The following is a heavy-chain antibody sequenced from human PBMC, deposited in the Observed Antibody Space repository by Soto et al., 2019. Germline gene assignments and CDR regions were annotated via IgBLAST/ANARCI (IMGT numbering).Heavy chain of an antibody. CDR1: GGSISSYY. D-gene: IGHD7-27*01. CDR2: IYYSGST. J-gene: IGHJ3*02. V-gene: IGHV4-59*08. CDR3: ARVWGYAFDI. Sequence: QVQLQESGPGLVKPSETLSLTCTVSGGSISSYYWSWIRQPPGKGLEWIGYIYYSGSTNYNPSLKSRVTISVDTSKNQFSLKLSSVTAADTAVYYCARVWGYAFDIWAQGTMVTVSS.